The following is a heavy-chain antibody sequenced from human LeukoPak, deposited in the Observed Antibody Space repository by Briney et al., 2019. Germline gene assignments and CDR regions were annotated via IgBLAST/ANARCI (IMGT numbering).Heavy chain of an antibody. V-gene: IGHV1-46*01. CDR1: GYTFSSYY. CDR3: ARVRKDYGANGGGFDY. D-gene: IGHD4-17*01. J-gene: IGHJ4*02. CDR2: INPSGGST. Sequence: GASVKVSCKASGYTFSSYYMHWVRQASGQGLEWMGIINPSGGSTSYAQKFQGRVTMTRDTSTSTAYMELSSLRSEDTAVYYCARVRKDYGANGGGFDYWGQGTLVTVSS.